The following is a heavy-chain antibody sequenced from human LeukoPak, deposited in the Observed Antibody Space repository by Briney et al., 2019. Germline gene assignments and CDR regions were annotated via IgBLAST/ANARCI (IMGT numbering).Heavy chain of an antibody. CDR3: AGGYCSSTSCLPSY. J-gene: IGHJ4*02. V-gene: IGHV1-69*01. Sequence: SVKVSCKASGGTFSSYAISWVRQAPGQGLEWMGGIIPIFGTANYAQKFQGRVTITADESTSTAYMELSSPRSEDTAVYYCAGGYCSSTSCLPSYWGQGTLVTVSS. CDR1: GGTFSSYA. D-gene: IGHD2-2*01. CDR2: IIPIFGTA.